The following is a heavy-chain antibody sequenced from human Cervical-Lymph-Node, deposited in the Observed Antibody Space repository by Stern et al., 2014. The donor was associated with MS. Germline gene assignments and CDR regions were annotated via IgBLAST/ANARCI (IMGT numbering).Heavy chain of an antibody. CDR2: ISYDGSNK. V-gene: IGHV3-30*04. CDR1: GFTFSSYA. J-gene: IGHJ6*02. Sequence: QDQLVESGGGVVQPGRSLRLSCAASGFTFSSYAMHWVRQAPGKGLEWVAVISYDGSNKYYADSVKGRFTISRDNSKNTLYLQMNSLRAEDTAVYYCARAAHFWSGPRGLNYYYYGMDVWGQGTTVTVSS. CDR3: ARAAHFWSGPRGLNYYYYGMDV. D-gene: IGHD3-3*02.